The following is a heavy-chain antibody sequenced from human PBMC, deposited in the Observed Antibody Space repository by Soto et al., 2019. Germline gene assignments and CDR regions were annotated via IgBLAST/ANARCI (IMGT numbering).Heavy chain of an antibody. J-gene: IGHJ5*02. Sequence: QVQLVESGGGVVQPGRSLRLSCAACGFTFSSYGMHWVRQAPGKGLEWVAVIWYDGSNKYYADSVKGRFTISRDNSKNTLYLQMNSLRAEDTAVYYCAREEAYSSGWYGWFDPWGQGTLVTVSS. CDR2: IWYDGSNK. D-gene: IGHD6-19*01. V-gene: IGHV3-33*01. CDR1: GFTFSSYG. CDR3: AREEAYSSGWYGWFDP.